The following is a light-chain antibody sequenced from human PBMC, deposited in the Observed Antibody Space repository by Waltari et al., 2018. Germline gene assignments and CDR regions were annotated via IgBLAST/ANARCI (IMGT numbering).Light chain of an antibody. CDR3: LQYNKWTALT. J-gene: IGKJ4*01. V-gene: IGKV3-15*01. CDR2: GAS. CDR1: RHISTN. Sequence: MVMTHSPATLSLSQGTRAALSCRASRHISTNLAWYQQQHGQAPRILIYGASTRATGVLGRFSGSGSGIEFTITVSSLQHEDVAVYYCLQYNKWTALTFGGGTKVEIK.